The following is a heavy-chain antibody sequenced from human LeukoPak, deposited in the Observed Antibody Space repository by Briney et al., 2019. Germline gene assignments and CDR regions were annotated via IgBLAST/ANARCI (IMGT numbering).Heavy chain of an antibody. D-gene: IGHD3-9*01. J-gene: IGHJ3*02. CDR3: AKDIGQRILTGYAFDI. CDR2: ISWNSGSI. CDR1: GFTFDDYA. Sequence: PGGSLRLSCAASGFTFDDYAMHWVRQAPGKGLEWVSGISWNSGSIGYADSVKGRFTISRDNAKNSLYLQMNSLRAEDTALYYCAKDIGQRILTGYAFDIWGQGTMVTVSS. V-gene: IGHV3-9*01.